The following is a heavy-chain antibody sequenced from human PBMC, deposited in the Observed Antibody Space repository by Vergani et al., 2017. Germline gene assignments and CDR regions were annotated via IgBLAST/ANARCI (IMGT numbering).Heavy chain of an antibody. V-gene: IGHV3-74*01. CDR1: GFTFSSYW. Sequence: EVQLVESGGGLVQPGGSLRLSCAASGFTFSSYWMHWVRQAPGKGLVWVSRINSDGSSTSYADSVKGRFTISRDNAKNTLYLQMNSLRAEDTAVYYCASGGYYDFWSGYTEVDYWGQGTLVTVSS. D-gene: IGHD3-3*01. CDR2: INSDGSST. CDR3: ASGGYYDFWSGYTEVDY. J-gene: IGHJ4*02.